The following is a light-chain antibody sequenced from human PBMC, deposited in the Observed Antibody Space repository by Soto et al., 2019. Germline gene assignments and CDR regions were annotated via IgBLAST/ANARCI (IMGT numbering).Light chain of an antibody. V-gene: IGKV1-27*01. CDR3: QKYNSAPYT. J-gene: IGKJ3*01. CDR2: TAP. CDR1: QGITKY. Sequence: TQSPLSLPVTPGEPASISCRASQGITKYLAWYQQKPGNVPKLLIYTAPTLQSGVPSRFSGSGYGTDFTLTISSLQPEDVATYYCQKYNSAPYTFGPGTKVDSK.